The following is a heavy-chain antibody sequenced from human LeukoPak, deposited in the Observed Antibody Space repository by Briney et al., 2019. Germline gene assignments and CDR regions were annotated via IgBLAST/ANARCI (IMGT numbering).Heavy chain of an antibody. CDR3: AREPRSTHLTEAFDY. CDR1: GGSVSGYY. Sequence: SETLSLTCTVYGGSVSGYYWRWIRQPPGKGLEWIGEINHSGSTNYNPSLKGRVTISVDTSRTHFSLKLRSVTAADTAVYYCAREPRSTHLTEAFDYWGQGTLVTVSS. V-gene: IGHV4-34*01. CDR2: INHSGST. D-gene: IGHD7-27*01. J-gene: IGHJ4*02.